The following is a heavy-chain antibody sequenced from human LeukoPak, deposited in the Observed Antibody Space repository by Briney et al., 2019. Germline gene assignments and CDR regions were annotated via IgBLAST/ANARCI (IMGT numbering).Heavy chain of an antibody. Sequence: YWSWIRQPPGKGLEWMGIIYPGDSDTRYSPSFQGQVTISADKSISTAYLQWSSLKASDTAMYYCATTAEGEYAFDYWGQGTLVTVSS. D-gene: IGHD3-16*01. CDR2: IYPGDSDT. CDR1: YW. J-gene: IGHJ4*02. V-gene: IGHV5-51*01. CDR3: ATTAEGEYAFDY.